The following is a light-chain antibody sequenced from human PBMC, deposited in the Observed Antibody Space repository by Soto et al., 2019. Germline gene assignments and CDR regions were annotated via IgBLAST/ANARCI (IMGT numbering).Light chain of an antibody. CDR1: NSDVGSSIY. CDR3: SSYVDMNNVGV. Sequence: QSVLTQPPSASGSPGQSVTISCSGTNSDVGSSIYVSWYQQHPGKAPKVMIYEVTKRPSGVPDRFSGSKSGNTASLTVSGLQAEDEADYYGSSYVDMNNVGVFGGGTKLTVL. V-gene: IGLV2-8*01. J-gene: IGLJ3*02. CDR2: EVT.